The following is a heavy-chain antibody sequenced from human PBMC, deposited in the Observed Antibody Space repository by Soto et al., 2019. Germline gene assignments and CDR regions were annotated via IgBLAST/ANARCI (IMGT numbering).Heavy chain of an antibody. CDR2: IYSGGST. D-gene: IGHD2-21*02. J-gene: IGHJ6*02. CDR1: GFTVSSNY. V-gene: IGHV3-53*01. CDR3: ASTYCGGDCYTYYYGMDV. Sequence: GGSLRLSCAASGFTVSSNYMSWVRQAPGKGLEWVSVIYSGGSTYYADSVKGRFTISRDNSKNTLYLQMNSLRAEDTAVYYCASTYCGGDCYTYYYGMDVWGQGTTVTVSS.